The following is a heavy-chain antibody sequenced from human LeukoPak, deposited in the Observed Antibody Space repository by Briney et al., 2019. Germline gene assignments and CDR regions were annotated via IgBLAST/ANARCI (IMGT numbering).Heavy chain of an antibody. V-gene: IGHV1-2*02. CDR2: INPNSGGT. J-gene: IGHJ5*02. Sequence: ASVKVSCKASGYTFTGYYMHWVRQAPGQGLEWMGWINPNSGGTNYAQKFQGRVTMTRDTSISTAYMELSRLRSDDTAVYYCAIIVGATIGSSWFDPWGQGTLVTVSS. D-gene: IGHD1-26*01. CDR1: GYTFTGYY. CDR3: AIIVGATIGSSWFDP.